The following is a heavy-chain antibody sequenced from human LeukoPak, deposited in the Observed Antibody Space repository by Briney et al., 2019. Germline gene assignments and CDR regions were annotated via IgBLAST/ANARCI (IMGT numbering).Heavy chain of an antibody. CDR2: IYHSGST. Sequence: SETLSLTCAVSGGSISSSNWWSWVRQPPGKGLEWIWEIYHSGSTNYNPSLKSRVTISVDKSKNQFSLKLSSVTAADTAVYYCARLQQQLVFAFDIWGQGTMVTVSS. D-gene: IGHD6-13*01. CDR3: ARLQQQLVFAFDI. J-gene: IGHJ3*02. CDR1: GGSISSSNW. V-gene: IGHV4-4*02.